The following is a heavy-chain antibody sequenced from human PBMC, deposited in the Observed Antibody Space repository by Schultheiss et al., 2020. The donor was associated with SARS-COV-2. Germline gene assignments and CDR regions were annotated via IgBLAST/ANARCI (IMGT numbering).Heavy chain of an antibody. CDR3: ARDVLDGYYGMDV. Sequence: GGSLRLSCAASGFTFDDYAMHWVRQAPGKGLEWVSGISGSGGSTYYADSVKGRFTISRDNSKNTVYLQMNSLRLDDTALYYCARDVLDGYYGMDVWGQGTTVTVSS. J-gene: IGHJ6*02. D-gene: IGHD4/OR15-4a*01. V-gene: IGHV3-23*01. CDR2: ISGSGGST. CDR1: GFTFDDYA.